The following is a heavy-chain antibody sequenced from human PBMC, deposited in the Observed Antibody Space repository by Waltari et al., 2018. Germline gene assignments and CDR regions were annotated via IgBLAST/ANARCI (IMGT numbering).Heavy chain of an antibody. CDR3: ARHPYNSGWIDY. V-gene: IGHV4-39*01. D-gene: IGHD6-19*01. CDR2: FYYSGST. CDR1: RCPMSSRSYS. Sequence: QLQLQESGPGLVQPSETLSLTCTVSRCPMSSRSYSWAWIRQPPGKGLEWIGSFYYSGSTYYNPSLKSRVTISVDTSKNQFSLKLSSVTAADTAVYYCARHPYNSGWIDYWGQGILVTISS. J-gene: IGHJ4*02.